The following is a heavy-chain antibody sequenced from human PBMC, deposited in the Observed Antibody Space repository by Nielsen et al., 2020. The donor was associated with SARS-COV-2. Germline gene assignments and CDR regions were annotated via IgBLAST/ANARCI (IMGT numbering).Heavy chain of an antibody. CDR2: IYYSGNT. Sequence: SETLSLTCTVSGGSISSGGYYWSWIRQHPGKGLDWIGYIYYSGNTYYNPSLKSRVTILVDTSKNQFSLKLTSVTAADTAVYYCASLYVYSSSWDGYAFDIWGQGTMVTVSS. CDR1: GGSISSGGYY. J-gene: IGHJ3*02. CDR3: ASLYVYSSSWDGYAFDI. V-gene: IGHV4-31*03. D-gene: IGHD6-13*01.